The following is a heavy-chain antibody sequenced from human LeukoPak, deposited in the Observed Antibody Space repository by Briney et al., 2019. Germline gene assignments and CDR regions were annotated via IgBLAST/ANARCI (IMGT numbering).Heavy chain of an antibody. CDR2: IYTSGST. V-gene: IGHV4-61*02. CDR1: GGSISSGSYY. J-gene: IGHJ6*03. Sequence: KTSETLSLTCTVYGGSISSGSYYWSWIRQPAGKGLEWIGRIYTSGSTNYNPSLKSRVTISVDTSKNQFSLKLSSVTAADTAVYYCARECRYVGYYDILTGYPISYYYYYMDVWGKGTTVTISS. CDR3: ARECRYVGYYDILTGYPISYYYYYMDV. D-gene: IGHD3-9*01.